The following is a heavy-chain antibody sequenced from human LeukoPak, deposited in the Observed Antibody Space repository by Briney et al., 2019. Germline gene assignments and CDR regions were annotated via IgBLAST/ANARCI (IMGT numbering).Heavy chain of an antibody. Sequence: SETLSLTCAVSGVSVNRGTFFWTWIRQPPGKGLEWIGYISNSGSTNYNPSLKSRVTISSDTSKTQFSLRLTSVTAADTAVYYCARSPSGYRFDSWGQGTLVTVSS. CDR3: ARSPSGYRFDS. V-gene: IGHV4-61*01. J-gene: IGHJ4*02. CDR2: ISNSGST. D-gene: IGHD3-22*01. CDR1: GVSVNRGTFF.